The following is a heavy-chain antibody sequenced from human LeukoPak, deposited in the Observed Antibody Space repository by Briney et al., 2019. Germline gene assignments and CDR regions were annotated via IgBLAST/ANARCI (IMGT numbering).Heavy chain of an antibody. CDR1: GFTFSSYA. D-gene: IGHD6-6*01. Sequence: GGSLRLSCAASGFTFSSYAMSWVRQAPGKGLEWVSAISGSGGSTYYADSVKGRFTISRDNSKNTLYLQMNSLRAEDTAVYYCAKDEYSSSKFYCYYMDVWGKGTTVTVSS. V-gene: IGHV3-23*01. CDR2: ISGSGGST. J-gene: IGHJ6*03. CDR3: AKDEYSSSKFYCYYMDV.